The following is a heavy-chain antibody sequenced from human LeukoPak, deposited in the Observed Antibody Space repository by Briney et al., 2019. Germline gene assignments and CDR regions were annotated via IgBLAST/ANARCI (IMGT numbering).Heavy chain of an antibody. CDR3: AKGGDIVVVPAAATLLS. V-gene: IGHV3-53*01. Sequence: PGGSLRLSCVASGFTVGSNDMSWVRQAPGKGPEWVSLIYSGGSVYYADSVRGRFTISRDNFKNTLYLQMESLRAEDTAVYYCAKGGDIVVVPAAATLLSWGQGTLVTVSS. CDR2: IYSGGSV. J-gene: IGHJ5*02. D-gene: IGHD2-2*01. CDR1: GFTVGSND.